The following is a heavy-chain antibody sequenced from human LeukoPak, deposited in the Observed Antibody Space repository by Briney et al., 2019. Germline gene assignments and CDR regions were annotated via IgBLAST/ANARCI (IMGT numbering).Heavy chain of an antibody. CDR3: ARHDNYPGFGRGLDP. J-gene: IGHJ5*02. CDR1: GGSINNYY. D-gene: IGHD1-14*01. Sequence: ASETLSLTCTVSGGSINNYYWRWIRQPPGKGLEWIGYIFYSGIDKYNPALKSRVIISVDTSKNEFSLKLSSVTAADTAMYYCARHDNYPGFGRGLDPWGQGTLVTVSS. CDR2: IFYSGID. V-gene: IGHV4-59*08.